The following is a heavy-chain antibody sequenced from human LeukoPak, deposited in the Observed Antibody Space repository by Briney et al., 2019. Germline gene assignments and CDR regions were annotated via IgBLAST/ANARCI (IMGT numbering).Heavy chain of an antibody. D-gene: IGHD3-10*01. CDR1: GGTFSSYA. Sequence: ASVKVSCKAAGGTFSSYAISWVRQAPGQGREGMGGVIPIFGTANYAQKFQGRVTITTDESTSTADMELSSLRSEDTAVYYCARDRDGSGSYYSRAFDIWGQGTMVTVSS. J-gene: IGHJ3*02. CDR2: VIPIFGTA. CDR3: ARDRDGSGSYYSRAFDI. V-gene: IGHV1-69*05.